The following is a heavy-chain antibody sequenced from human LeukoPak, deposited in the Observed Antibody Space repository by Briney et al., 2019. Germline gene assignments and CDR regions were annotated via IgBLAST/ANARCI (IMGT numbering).Heavy chain of an antibody. D-gene: IGHD5-18*01. CDR3: AKSYSYGYYGMDV. CDR2: ISYDGSNK. J-gene: IGHJ6*02. Sequence: GGSLRLSCAASGFTFSSYGMHWVRQAPGKGLEWVAVISYDGSNKYYADSVKGRFTISRDNSKNTLYLQMNSLRAEDTAVYYCAKSYSYGYYGMDVWGQGTTVTVSS. V-gene: IGHV3-30*18. CDR1: GFTFSSYG.